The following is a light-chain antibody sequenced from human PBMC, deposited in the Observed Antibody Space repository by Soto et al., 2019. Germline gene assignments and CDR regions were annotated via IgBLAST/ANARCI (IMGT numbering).Light chain of an antibody. Sequence: EIVLKQSPGTLSLSPGERATLSCRASQSISSSYLAWYQQKPGQAPRLLIYGASTRATGIPARFSGSGSGTEFTLTISSLQSEDFAVYYCQQSNNWPWTFGQGTKVDTK. J-gene: IGKJ1*01. CDR1: QSISSSY. CDR2: GAS. V-gene: IGKV3-15*01. CDR3: QQSNNWPWT.